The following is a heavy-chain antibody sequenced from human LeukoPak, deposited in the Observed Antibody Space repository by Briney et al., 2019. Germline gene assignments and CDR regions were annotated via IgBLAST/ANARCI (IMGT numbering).Heavy chain of an antibody. V-gene: IGHV1-18*01. CDR3: ARDLWELFPGD. CDR1: GYTFTSHG. J-gene: IGHJ4*02. Sequence: ASVKVSCKASGYTFTSHGISWVRQAPGQGLEWMGWISTYNGNTNYAQKLQGRVSMTTDTSTSTAYMDLRSLRSDDTAVYYCARDLWELFPGDWGQGTLVTVSS. D-gene: IGHD1-26*01. CDR2: ISTYNGNT.